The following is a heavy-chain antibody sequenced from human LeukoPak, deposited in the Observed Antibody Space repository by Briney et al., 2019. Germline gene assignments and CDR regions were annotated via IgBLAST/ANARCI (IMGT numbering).Heavy chain of an antibody. CDR2: IKEDGSIQ. J-gene: IGHJ4*02. CDR1: GFTFSSYW. D-gene: IGHD6-19*01. V-gene: IGHV3-7*01. CDR3: PRDVWTGVAVSDY. Sequence: PGGSLRLSCVASGFTFSSYWMTWVRQAPGKGLEGLANIKEDGSIQYYLDSVRGRFTISRDNAKTSVYLQLNTLRADDTAVYYSPRDVWTGVAVSDYWGQGTLVTVSS.